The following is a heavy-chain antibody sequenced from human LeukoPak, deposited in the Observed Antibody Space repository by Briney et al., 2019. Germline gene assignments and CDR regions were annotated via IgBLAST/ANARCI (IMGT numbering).Heavy chain of an antibody. J-gene: IGHJ4*02. Sequence: PGGSLRLSCAASGFTFSSYAMSWVRQAPGKGPEWVSAISGSGGSTYYADSVKGRFTISRDNSKNTLYLQMNSLRAEDTAVYYCANSVRGVVLYWGQGALVTVSS. CDR2: ISGSGGST. CDR3: ANSVRGVVLY. D-gene: IGHD3-10*01. V-gene: IGHV3-23*01. CDR1: GFTFSSYA.